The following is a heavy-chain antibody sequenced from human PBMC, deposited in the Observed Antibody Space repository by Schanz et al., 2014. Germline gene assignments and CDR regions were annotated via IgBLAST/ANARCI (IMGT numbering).Heavy chain of an antibody. Sequence: QVQLQESGPGLVKPSETLSLTCTVSSASIRTYYWSWIRQPPGKGLEWIGYIYYSGSTTYNPALNSGVPISVDTSKKQFHLNLSSATAADKAVYYCARGRVVPAASEFDYGGQGILVTVSS. D-gene: IGHD2-2*01. CDR2: IYYSGST. CDR1: SASIRTYY. CDR3: ARGRVVPAASEFDY. J-gene: IGHJ4*02. V-gene: IGHV4-59*01.